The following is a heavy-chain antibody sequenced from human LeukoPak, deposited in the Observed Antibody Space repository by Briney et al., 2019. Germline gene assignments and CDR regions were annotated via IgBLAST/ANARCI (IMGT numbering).Heavy chain of an antibody. D-gene: IGHD3-22*01. CDR3: ARTIVVVIEYYLDY. V-gene: IGHV3-7*04. CDR2: IKQDGSEK. CDR1: GFTFSSYW. Sequence: GGSVRLSCAASGFTFSSYWMSWVRQAPGKGLEWVANIKQDGSEKYYVESVKGRFTISRDNAKNSLYLQMNSLRAEDTAVYYWARTIVVVIEYYLDYWGQGTLVTVSS. J-gene: IGHJ4*02.